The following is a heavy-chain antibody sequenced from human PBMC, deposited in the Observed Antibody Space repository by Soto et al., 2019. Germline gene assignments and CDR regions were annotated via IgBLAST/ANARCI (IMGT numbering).Heavy chain of an antibody. CDR2: INAGNGNT. J-gene: IGHJ3*02. V-gene: IGHV1-3*01. Sequence: GASVKVSCKASGYTFTSYAMHWVRQAPGQRLEWMGWINAGNGNTKYSQKFQGRVTITRDTSASTAYMELSSLRSEDTAVYYCARDPGVQLELLGADNAFDIWGQGTMVTVSS. CDR3: ARDPGVQLELLGADNAFDI. CDR1: GYTFTSYA. D-gene: IGHD1-1*01.